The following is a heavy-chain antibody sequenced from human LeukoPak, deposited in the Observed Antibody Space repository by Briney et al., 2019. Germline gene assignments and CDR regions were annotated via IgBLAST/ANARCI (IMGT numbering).Heavy chain of an antibody. CDR3: ARQGSGWYYFDY. CDR1: GYTFTGYY. Sequence: ASVKVSCKASGYTFTGYYIHWVRQAPGQGLEWMGWINPNSGGTNYAQKFQGRVTMTRDTSISTAYMELSRLRSDDTAVYYCARQGSGWYYFDYWGQGTLVTASS. D-gene: IGHD6-19*01. V-gene: IGHV1-2*02. CDR2: INPNSGGT. J-gene: IGHJ4*02.